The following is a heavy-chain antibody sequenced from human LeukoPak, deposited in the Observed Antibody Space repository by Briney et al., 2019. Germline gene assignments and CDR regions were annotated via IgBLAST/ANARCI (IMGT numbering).Heavy chain of an antibody. CDR2: IIPILGIA. D-gene: IGHD1-26*01. CDR3: ARVGSGSYWGSWFDP. V-gene: IGHV1-69*04. Sequence: ASVKVSCKASGGTFSSYAISWVRQAPGQGLEWMGRIIPILGIANYAQKFQGRVTITADKSTSTAYMEPSSLRSEDTAVYYCARVGSGSYWGSWFDPWGQGTLVTVSS. J-gene: IGHJ5*02. CDR1: GGTFSSYA.